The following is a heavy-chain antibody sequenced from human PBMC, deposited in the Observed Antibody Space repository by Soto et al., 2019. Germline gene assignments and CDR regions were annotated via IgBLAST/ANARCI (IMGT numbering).Heavy chain of an antibody. CDR1: GYTFTSYD. CDR2: ISAYNGNT. CDR3: ARDRGYSYGFVGDFDL. J-gene: IGHJ2*01. Sequence: ASEKVSCKASGYTFTSYDISWVRQAPGQGLEWLGWISAYNGNTNYAQKLQGRVTMTTDTSTSSAYMELRSLRSDDTAVYYWARDRGYSYGFVGDFDLWGRGTLVTVSS. D-gene: IGHD5-18*01. V-gene: IGHV1-18*01.